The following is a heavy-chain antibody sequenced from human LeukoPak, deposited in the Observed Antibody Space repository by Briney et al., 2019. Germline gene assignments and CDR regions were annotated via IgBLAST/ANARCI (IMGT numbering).Heavy chain of an antibody. CDR1: GFTFSNYA. CDR3: ARDSGGIIDY. J-gene: IGHJ4*02. V-gene: IGHV3-21*01. Sequence: GGSLRLSCAASGFTFSNYAMRWVRQAPGKGLEWVSSISSSSSYIYYADSVKGRFTISRDNAKNSLYLQMNSLRAEDTAVYYCARDSGGIIDYWGQGTLVTVSS. CDR2: ISSSSSYI. D-gene: IGHD1-14*01.